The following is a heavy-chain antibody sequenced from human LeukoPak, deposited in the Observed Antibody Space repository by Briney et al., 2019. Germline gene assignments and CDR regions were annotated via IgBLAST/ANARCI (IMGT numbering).Heavy chain of an antibody. CDR3: ARHVGDYYDSSGYFDY. D-gene: IGHD3-22*01. CDR2: IYSGGST. J-gene: IGHJ4*02. Sequence: GGSLRLSCAASGFTFSSYAMHWVRQAPGKGLEWVSVIYSGGSTYYADSVKGRFTISRDNSKNTLYLQMNSLRAEDTAVYYCARHVGDYYDSSGYFDYWGQGTLVTVSS. CDR1: GFTFSSYA. V-gene: IGHV3-66*04.